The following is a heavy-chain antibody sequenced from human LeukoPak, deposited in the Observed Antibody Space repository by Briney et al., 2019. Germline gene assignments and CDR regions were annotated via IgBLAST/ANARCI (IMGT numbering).Heavy chain of an antibody. Sequence: PSETLSLTCTVSGGSISSSSYYWGWIRQPPGKGLEWIGSIYYSGSTYYNPSLKSRVTISVDTSKNQFSLKLSSVTAADTAVYYCARRFWLQGFDYWGQGTLVTVSS. CDR2: IYYSGST. CDR1: GGSISSSSYY. V-gene: IGHV4-39*01. CDR3: ARRFWLQGFDY. J-gene: IGHJ4*02. D-gene: IGHD5-24*01.